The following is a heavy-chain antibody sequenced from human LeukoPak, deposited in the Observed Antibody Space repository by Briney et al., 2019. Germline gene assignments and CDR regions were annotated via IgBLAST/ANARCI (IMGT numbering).Heavy chain of an antibody. CDR2: VNTDGSAT. D-gene: IGHD3-3*01. CDR3: ARVVDDFWSGYYTGDGWFDP. CDR1: GFTFSSNW. Sequence: GGSLRLSCAASGFTFSSNWMHWVRQAPGKGLVWVSYVNTDGSATTYADSVKGRFTISRDNSKNTLYLQMNSLRAEDTAVYYCARVVDDFWSGYYTGDGWFDPWGQGTLVTVSS. V-gene: IGHV3-74*01. J-gene: IGHJ5*02.